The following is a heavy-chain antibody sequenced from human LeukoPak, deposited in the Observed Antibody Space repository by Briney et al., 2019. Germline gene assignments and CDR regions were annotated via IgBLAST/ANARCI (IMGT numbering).Heavy chain of an antibody. CDR3: ATYSGAHHKTFDD. Sequence: GGSLRLSCAASGFSLSTYWMSWVRQAPGKGLEWVANIKQDESEKDYVDSVKGRFTISRDNAKNSLYLQMSSLRAEDTAVYYCATYSGAHHKTFDDWGQGTLVTVSS. CDR1: GFSLSTYW. V-gene: IGHV3-7*03. CDR2: IKQDESEK. J-gene: IGHJ4*02. D-gene: IGHD1-26*01.